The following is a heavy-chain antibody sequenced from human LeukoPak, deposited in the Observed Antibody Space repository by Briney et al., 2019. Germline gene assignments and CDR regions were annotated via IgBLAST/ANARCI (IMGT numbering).Heavy chain of an antibody. D-gene: IGHD3-22*01. Sequence: SETLSLTCTVSGGSISSYYWSWIRQPAGKGLEWIGRIYTSGSTNYSPSLKSRVTMSVDTSKNQFSLKLSSVTAADTAVYYCARERDYDSSGQTFDYWGQGTLVTVSS. CDR2: IYTSGST. CDR1: GGSISSYY. V-gene: IGHV4-4*07. J-gene: IGHJ4*02. CDR3: ARERDYDSSGQTFDY.